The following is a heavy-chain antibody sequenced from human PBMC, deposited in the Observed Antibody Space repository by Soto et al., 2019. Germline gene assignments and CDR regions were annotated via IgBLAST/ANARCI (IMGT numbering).Heavy chain of an antibody. V-gene: IGHV5-51*01. CDR2: INPGNSET. D-gene: IGHD3-16*01. J-gene: IGHJ5*02. CDR3: ARIWGSIAGWFDP. CDR1: GYSFINYW. Sequence: GESLKISCKASGYSFINYWIGWVRQMPGKGLEWMAIINPGNSETRYSPAFQGQVTISADKSITTTYLQWDSLKASDTAMYYCARIWGSIAGWFDPWGQGTLVTVSS.